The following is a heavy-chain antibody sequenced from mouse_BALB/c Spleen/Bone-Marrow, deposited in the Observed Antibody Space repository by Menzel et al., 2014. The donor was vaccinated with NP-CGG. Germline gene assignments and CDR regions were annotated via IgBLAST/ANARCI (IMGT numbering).Heavy chain of an antibody. V-gene: IGHV5-6*01. Sequence: APLKESGGDLVKPGGSLILSCAASGFTFSNYGMSWVRQTPDKRLEWVAPISSGGSYTYFPDSVKGRFTISRDNAKNTLYLQMSSLKSEDTARYYCARRDGGPIDYWGQGTSVTVSS. CDR3: ARRDGGPIDY. CDR2: ISSGGSYT. CDR1: GFTFSNYG. J-gene: IGHJ4*01. D-gene: IGHD2-3*01.